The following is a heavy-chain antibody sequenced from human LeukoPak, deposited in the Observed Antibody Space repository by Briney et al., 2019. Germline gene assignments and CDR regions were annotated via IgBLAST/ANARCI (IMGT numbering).Heavy chain of an antibody. CDR1: GFTCSNYA. Sequence: GGSLRLSCAASGFTCSNYAMSWARQAPGKGLEWVSAISGSGGSTYYADSVKGRFTISRDNSKNTLYLQMNSLRAEDTAVYYCTKGTIWLPFDYWGQGTLVTVSS. J-gene: IGHJ4*02. CDR2: ISGSGGST. CDR3: TKGTIWLPFDY. D-gene: IGHD5-18*01. V-gene: IGHV3-23*01.